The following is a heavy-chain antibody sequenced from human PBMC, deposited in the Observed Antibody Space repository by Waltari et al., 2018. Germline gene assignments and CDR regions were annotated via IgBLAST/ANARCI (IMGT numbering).Heavy chain of an antibody. CDR2: IYHSGST. CDR3: ARLFSSSPSFDY. Sequence: QVQLQESGPGLVKPSETLSLTCAVSVYSISSGYYWGWIRQPPGKGLAWSGSIYHSGSTSYNPSLKSRVTISVETSKNQFSLKLSSVTAADTAVYYCARLFSSSPSFDYWGQGTLVTVSS. V-gene: IGHV4-38-2*01. D-gene: IGHD6-6*01. J-gene: IGHJ4*02. CDR1: VYSISSGYY.